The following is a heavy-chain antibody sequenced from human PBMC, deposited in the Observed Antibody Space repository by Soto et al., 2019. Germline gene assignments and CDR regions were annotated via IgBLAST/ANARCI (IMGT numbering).Heavy chain of an antibody. Sequence: VGSLSLSCATSGFILSDCAMNWVRQAPGKGLEWVSGVNGGGDITYYAESVKGRFTISRDNAKNTLYLQMNSLRAEDTAVYYCARGHFGVTMDVWGQGTTVTVS. CDR1: GFILSDCA. J-gene: IGHJ6*02. CDR2: VNGGGDIT. D-gene: IGHD3-3*01. V-gene: IGHV3-23*01. CDR3: ARGHFGVTMDV.